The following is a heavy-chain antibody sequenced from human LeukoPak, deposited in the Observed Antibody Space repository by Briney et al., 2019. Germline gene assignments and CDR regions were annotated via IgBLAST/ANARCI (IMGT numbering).Heavy chain of an antibody. D-gene: IGHD3-22*01. CDR1: GFTFSSYA. Sequence: GGSLRLSCAASGFTFSSYAMSWVRQAPGKGLEWVSAISGSGGSTYYADSVEGRFTISRDNSKNTLYLQMNSLRAEDTAVYYCAKGNDYYDSSARWFDPWGQGTLVTVSS. V-gene: IGHV3-23*01. CDR3: AKGNDYYDSSARWFDP. CDR2: ISGSGGST. J-gene: IGHJ5*02.